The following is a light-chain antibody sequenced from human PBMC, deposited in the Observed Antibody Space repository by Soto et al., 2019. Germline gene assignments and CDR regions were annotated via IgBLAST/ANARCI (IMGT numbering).Light chain of an antibody. CDR2: GAS. Sequence: EIVLTQSPGTRSLSPGERATLSCRASQSVSRSYLAWYQQKPGQAPRLLIYGASRRDTGILDMFSGSGAGTEFTLTISRLEPEDFAVYYCQQRSSSTPTFGQGTRLEIK. V-gene: IGKV3-20*01. CDR3: QQRSSSTPT. J-gene: IGKJ5*01. CDR1: QSVSRSY.